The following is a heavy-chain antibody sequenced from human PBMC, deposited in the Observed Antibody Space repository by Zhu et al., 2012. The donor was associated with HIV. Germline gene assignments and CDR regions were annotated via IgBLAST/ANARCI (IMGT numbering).Heavy chain of an antibody. D-gene: IGHD3-10*01. CDR3: ARADGSGTYYYYYMDV. CDR1: GGSISSGDYY. V-gene: IGHV4-30-4*08. J-gene: IGHJ6*03. Sequence: QVQLQESGSGLVKPSQTLSLTCTVSGGSISSGDYYWSWIRQPPGKGLEWIAYIHHSGTTYYNPSLKSRLSISIDTSKNQFSLRLSSVSAADTAVYFCARADGSGTYYYYYMDVWGKGPRSPSP. CDR2: IHHSGTT.